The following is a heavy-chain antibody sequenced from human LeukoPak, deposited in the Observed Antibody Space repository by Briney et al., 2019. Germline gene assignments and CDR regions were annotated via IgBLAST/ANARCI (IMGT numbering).Heavy chain of an antibody. CDR1: GYTFTSYG. Sequence: ASVKVSCKASGYTFTSYGISWVRQAPGQGLEWMGWISAYNGNTNYAQKLQGRVTMTTDTSTSTAYMELRSLKSDDTAVYYCARGRFYGSGKYPGKEVWGQGTTVTVSS. D-gene: IGHD3-10*01. V-gene: IGHV1-18*01. CDR2: ISAYNGNT. CDR3: ARGRFYGSGKYPGKEV. J-gene: IGHJ6*02.